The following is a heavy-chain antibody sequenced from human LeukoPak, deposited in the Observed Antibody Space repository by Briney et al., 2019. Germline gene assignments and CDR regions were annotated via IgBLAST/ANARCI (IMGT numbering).Heavy chain of an antibody. CDR1: GYTLTELS. CDR3: ATILIAVAGTGDFDY. V-gene: IGHV1-24*01. Sequence: ASVTVSCKVSGYTLTELSMHWVRQAPGKGLEWMGGFDPEDGETIYAQKFQGRVTMTEDTSTDTAYMELSSLRSEDTAVYYCATILIAVAGTGDFDYWGQGTLVTVSS. CDR2: FDPEDGET. J-gene: IGHJ4*02. D-gene: IGHD6-19*01.